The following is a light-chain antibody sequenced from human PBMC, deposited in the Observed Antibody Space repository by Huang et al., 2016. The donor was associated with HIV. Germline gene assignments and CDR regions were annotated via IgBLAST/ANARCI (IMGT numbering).Light chain of an antibody. CDR3: MQSLQTPRA. V-gene: IGKV2-28*01. J-gene: IGKJ1*01. CDR1: QSLLHSRTFNY. Sequence: DIVMTQSPLFLSVSPGEPASISCTSSQSLLHSRTFNYFEWYRQKPGQSPHLLSDLASKQASGVPVRFSGSGSGTNFTLRISAVEPEDAATYYCMQSLQTPRAFGQGTRVEVK. CDR2: LAS.